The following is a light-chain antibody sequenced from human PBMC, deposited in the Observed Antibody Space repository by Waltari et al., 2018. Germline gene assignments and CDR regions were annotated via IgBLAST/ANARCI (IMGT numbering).Light chain of an antibody. CDR3: QQYNNWPRT. V-gene: IGKV3-15*01. CDR2: GAS. CDR1: QSVSSN. Sequence: EIVMTQSPATLSVSPGERGTLSCRASQSVSSNLAWYQQKPGQAPRLLIYGASTRATGVPAGFSGSGSGTEFTLTISSLQSEDFAVYYCQQYNNWPRTFGQGTKVEIK. J-gene: IGKJ1*01.